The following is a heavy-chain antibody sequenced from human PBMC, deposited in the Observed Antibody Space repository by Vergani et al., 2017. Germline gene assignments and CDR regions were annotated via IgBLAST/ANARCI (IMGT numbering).Heavy chain of an antibody. CDR1: GFTFSSYG. CDR2: IRYDGSNK. V-gene: IGHV3-30*02. J-gene: IGHJ6*02. D-gene: IGHD3-3*01. Sequence: VQLVESGGGLVQPGGSLRLSCAASGFTFSSYGMHWVRQAPGKGLEWVAFIRYDGSNKYYADSVKGRFTISRDNSKNTLYLQMNSLRAEDTAVYYCAKDLGFLEWLYYGMDVWGQGTTVTVSS. CDR3: AKDLGFLEWLYYGMDV.